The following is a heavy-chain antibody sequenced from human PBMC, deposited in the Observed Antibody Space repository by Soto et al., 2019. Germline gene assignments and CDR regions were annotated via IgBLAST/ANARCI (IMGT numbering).Heavy chain of an antibody. Sequence: SETLSLSCTVYGGSFSGYYWTWIRQPPGTGLEWIGEINHSGSTNYNPSLKSRVTISVDTSKNQFSLKLTSVTAADTAVYYCARDKITGLFDYWGQGTLVTAPQ. CDR2: INHSGST. D-gene: IGHD2-8*02. CDR1: GGSFSGYY. CDR3: ARDKITGLFDY. J-gene: IGHJ4*02. V-gene: IGHV4-34*01.